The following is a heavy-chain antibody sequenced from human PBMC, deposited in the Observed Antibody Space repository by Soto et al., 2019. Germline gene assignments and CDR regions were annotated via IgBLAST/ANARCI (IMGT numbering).Heavy chain of an antibody. J-gene: IGHJ6*04. CDR2: IDTSGNT. D-gene: IGHD6-13*01. V-gene: IGHV4-4*07. CDR3: ARDSRNWFQTDLIDG. Sequence: SETLSLTSTVSGGSISTFYWNWVRQPAGKGLEWIGRIDTSGNTNYNPSLKSRVTMSVDTSKEQFSQKLTSVTAADTAVYYCARDSRNWFQTDLIDGSGIGPTVTVAS. CDR1: GGSISTFY.